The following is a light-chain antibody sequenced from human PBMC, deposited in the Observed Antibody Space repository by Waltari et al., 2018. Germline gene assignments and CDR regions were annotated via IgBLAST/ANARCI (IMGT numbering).Light chain of an antibody. CDR1: GSNVGKNA. J-gene: IGLJ3*02. Sequence: QSVLTQPPSVSGAPRQRVTISCSGSGSNVGKNAVNWYVQVPGQAPKLLIYYDDMLSSGVSDRFSGSKSGTSGTLAISGLQSEDEGDYNCAVWDANLNGPLFGGGTRVTVL. CDR2: YDD. CDR3: AVWDANLNGPL. V-gene: IGLV1-36*01.